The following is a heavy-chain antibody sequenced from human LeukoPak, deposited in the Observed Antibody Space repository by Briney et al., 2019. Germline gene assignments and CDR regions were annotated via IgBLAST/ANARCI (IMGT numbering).Heavy chain of an antibody. Sequence: GGSLRLSCAASGFTFSSYNMLWVREAPGKGLEWFLSISSSSTYKYYADSKKGRFTISKNNAKNPQYLQMNSLRAEDTAVYHCATVRGGNTRDFDYWGQGTLVTVSS. CDR2: ISSSSTYK. CDR3: ATVRGGNTRDFDY. D-gene: IGHD4-23*01. CDR1: GFTFSSYN. J-gene: IGHJ4*02. V-gene: IGHV3-21*01.